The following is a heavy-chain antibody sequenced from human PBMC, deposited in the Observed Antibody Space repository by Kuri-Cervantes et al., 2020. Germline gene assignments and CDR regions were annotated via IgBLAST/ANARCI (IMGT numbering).Heavy chain of an antibody. J-gene: IGHJ4*02. V-gene: IGHV1-3*01. CDR1: GYTFTSYA. D-gene: IGHD6-19*01. CDR2: INAGNGNT. Sequence: ASVKVSCKASGYTFTSYAMHWVRQAPGQRLEWMGWINAGNGNTKYSQKFQGRVTITRDTSASTAYMELSSLRSEDTAVYYCGTGYSSGWYDYFDYWGQGTLVTVSS. CDR3: GTGYSSGWYDYFDY.